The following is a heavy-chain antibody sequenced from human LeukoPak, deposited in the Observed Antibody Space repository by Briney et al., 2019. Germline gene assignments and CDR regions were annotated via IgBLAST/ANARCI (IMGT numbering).Heavy chain of an antibody. V-gene: IGHV3-23*01. CDR2: ITGSGDGT. J-gene: IGHJ4*02. Sequence: PGGSLRLSCAASGFALTNYAMSWVRQAPGEGLEWVPTITGSGDGTYYADSVKGRFTISRDSSKNTLYLQMNSLRVEDTAVYYCATQNFDYWGQGTLVTVSS. CDR3: ATQNFDY. CDR1: GFALTNYA.